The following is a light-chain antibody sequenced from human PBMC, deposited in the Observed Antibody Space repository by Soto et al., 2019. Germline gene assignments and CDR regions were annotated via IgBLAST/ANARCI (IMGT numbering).Light chain of an antibody. J-gene: IGKJ5*01. CDR2: DAS. V-gene: IGKV3-11*01. CDR3: QQRSRFIT. CDR1: QSLSRG. Sequence: LTECGAVLXWSPGGGGSLXCRASQSLSRGFAGYQQRHGPAPRPLIYDASTRATGITARFSGRGSGKDFRITISCLGAVGMAVYACQQRSRFITFGQGTRLDIK.